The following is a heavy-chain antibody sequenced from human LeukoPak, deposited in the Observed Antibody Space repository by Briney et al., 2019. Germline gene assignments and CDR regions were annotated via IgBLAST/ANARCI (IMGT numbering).Heavy chain of an antibody. V-gene: IGHV3-23*01. CDR1: GFKFSSYA. Sequence: PGGSLRLSCEASGFKFSSYAMNWVRQAPGKGLEWVASISATGESTYYPDSVKGRFTVSRDNSKNTLYLLMNSLRAEDTAVYYCANDLRWGSFDIRGQGTLVTVSS. J-gene: IGHJ3*02. D-gene: IGHD1-26*01. CDR2: ISATGEST. CDR3: ANDLRWGSFDI.